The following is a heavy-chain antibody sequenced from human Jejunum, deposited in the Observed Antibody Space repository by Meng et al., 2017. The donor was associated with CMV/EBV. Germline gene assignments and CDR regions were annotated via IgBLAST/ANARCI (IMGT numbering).Heavy chain of an antibody. Sequence: SGDSINSYYWNWLRQSPGKGLEWIGYKYHSGSTNYSPSLKSRVTISLDSSKNQFSLKLTSVTAADTAVYYCARGNDFWNGYPFDSWGQGIPVTVSS. V-gene: IGHV4-59*01. D-gene: IGHD3-3*01. CDR2: KYHSGST. CDR3: ARGNDFWNGYPFDS. CDR1: GDSINSYY. J-gene: IGHJ4*02.